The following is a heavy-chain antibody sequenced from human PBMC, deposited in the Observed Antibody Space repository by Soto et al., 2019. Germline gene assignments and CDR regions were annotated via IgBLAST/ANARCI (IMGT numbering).Heavy chain of an antibody. V-gene: IGHV3-74*01. CDR1: GFTFGKYW. D-gene: IGHD1-1*01. Sequence: SLRLSCAASGFTFGKYWMHWVRQAPGKGLVWVSRINDYATTINYADSVKGRFTISRDNAKNTLYLQMNSLKVEDTAVYYCTRGGLDPFDFWGQGALVTVSS. CDR2: INDYATTI. J-gene: IGHJ4*02. CDR3: TRGGLDPFDF.